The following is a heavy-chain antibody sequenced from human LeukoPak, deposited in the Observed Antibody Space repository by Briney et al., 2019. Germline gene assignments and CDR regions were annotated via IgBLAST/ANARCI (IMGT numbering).Heavy chain of an antibody. CDR3: ARDVSVLVISFGFDS. J-gene: IGHJ4*02. Sequence: LSPLCAATGFTLSTYAYHCVRQAPSKGLEWLTVISHHETSEYYADSVKGRFTISRDNSKNTLYLQMNSLRAEDTAVYYCARDVSVLVISFGFDSWGQGTLVTVSS. V-gene: IGHV3-30-3*01. CDR2: ISHHETSE. D-gene: IGHD3-22*01. CDR1: GFTLSTYA.